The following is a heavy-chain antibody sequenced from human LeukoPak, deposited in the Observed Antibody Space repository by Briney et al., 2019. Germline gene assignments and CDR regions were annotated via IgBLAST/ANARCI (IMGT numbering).Heavy chain of an antibody. D-gene: IGHD5-18*01. CDR1: GFTFSNYW. Sequence: GGSLRLSCAASGFTFSNYWMTWVRQAPGKGLEWVANIKHDGSEDYYLDSVKGRFTISRDNAKSSMWLQMNSLRAEDTALYYCAKDHRGVQLWGYFDYWGQETLVTVSS. CDR3: AKDHRGVQLWGYFDY. V-gene: IGHV3-7*03. J-gene: IGHJ4*02. CDR2: IKHDGSED.